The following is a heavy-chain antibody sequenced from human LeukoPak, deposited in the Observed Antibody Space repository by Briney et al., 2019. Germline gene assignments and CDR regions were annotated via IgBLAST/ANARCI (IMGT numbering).Heavy chain of an antibody. CDR2: INHSGST. J-gene: IGHJ4*02. Sequence: SETLSLTCAVYGGSFSGYYWSWIRQPPGKGLEWIGEINHSGSTNYNPSVKSRVTISVDSSKNQFSLKLSSVTAADTAVYYCARRDYWGQGTLVTVSS. CDR3: ARRDY. V-gene: IGHV4-34*01. CDR1: GGSFSGYY.